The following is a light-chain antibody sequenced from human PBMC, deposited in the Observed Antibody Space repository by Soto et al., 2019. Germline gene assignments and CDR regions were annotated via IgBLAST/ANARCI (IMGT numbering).Light chain of an antibody. V-gene: IGKV3-15*01. CDR3: KQNTNRSRTT. CDR2: GAS. CDR1: QSVSSN. J-gene: IGKJ5*01. Sequence: ETVMTQSPATLSVSPGERATLSCRASQSVSSNLAWYQQKPGQAPRLLIYGASTRATGIPARFSGSGSGTEFTLTISNRQSEDFAGYSCKQNTNRSRTTLDHGTLLEI.